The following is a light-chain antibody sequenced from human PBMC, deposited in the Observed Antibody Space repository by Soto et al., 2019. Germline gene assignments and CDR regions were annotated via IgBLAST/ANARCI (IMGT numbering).Light chain of an antibody. CDR1: SSDVGGYNY. V-gene: IGLV2-8*01. J-gene: IGLJ2*01. CDR2: EVT. Sequence: QSVLTQPPSASGSPGQSVIISCTGTSSDVGGYNYVSWYQQHPGKAPKLIIYEVTKRPSGVPYRFSGSKSGNTASLTVSGLQTEDEADYYCSSYGGFNNVLFGGGTKVTVL. CDR3: SSYGGFNNVL.